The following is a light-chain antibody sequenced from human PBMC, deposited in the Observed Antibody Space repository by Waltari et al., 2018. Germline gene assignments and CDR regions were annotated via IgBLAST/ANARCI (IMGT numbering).Light chain of an antibody. CDR1: QSVSSN. V-gene: IGKV3-15*01. CDR2: GAS. CDR3: QQYINWPRT. Sequence: EIVMTQSPATLSVSPGERATLSCRASQSVSSNLAWYQQKPGQAPRLLIYGASTRATGVPARFSGSGSETEFILTISSLQSEDFAVYYCQQYINWPRTFGQGTKVEIK. J-gene: IGKJ1*01.